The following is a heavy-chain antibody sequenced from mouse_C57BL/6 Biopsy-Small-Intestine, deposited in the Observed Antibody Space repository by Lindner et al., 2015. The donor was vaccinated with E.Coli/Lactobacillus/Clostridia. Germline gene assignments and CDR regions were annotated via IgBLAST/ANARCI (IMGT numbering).Heavy chain of an antibody. V-gene: IGHV1-4*01. Sequence: LQESGAELARPGASVKMSCKASGYTFTTYTMHWVKQRPGQGLEWIGYINPSSGYTKYNQKFKDKATLTADKSSSTAYMQLSSLTSEDSAVYYCARGGYYDSNVFAYWGQGTLVTVSA. CDR2: INPSSGYT. J-gene: IGHJ3*01. D-gene: IGHD2-4*01. CDR1: GYTFTTYT. CDR3: ARGGYYDSNVFAY.